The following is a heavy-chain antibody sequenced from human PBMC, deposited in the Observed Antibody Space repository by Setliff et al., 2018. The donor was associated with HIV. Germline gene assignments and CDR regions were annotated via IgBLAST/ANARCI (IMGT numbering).Heavy chain of an antibody. V-gene: IGHV3-49*04. J-gene: IGHJ6*02. CDR2: IRSKAYGGTT. CDR1: GFTFGDYA. D-gene: IGHD5-12*01. CDR3: SYSGYHLYYYYGMDV. Sequence: GGSLRLSCTASGFTFGDYAMSWVRQAPGKGLEWVGFIRSKAYGGTTEYAASVKGRFTISRDDSKSIAYLQMNSLKTEDTAVYYCSYSGYHLYYYYGMDVWGQGTTVTVSS.